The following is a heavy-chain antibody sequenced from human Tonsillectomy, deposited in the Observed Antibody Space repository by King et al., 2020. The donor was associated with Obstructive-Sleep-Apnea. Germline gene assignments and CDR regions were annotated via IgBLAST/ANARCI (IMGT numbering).Heavy chain of an antibody. CDR3: ARVGGPYGDYGVFRFDP. CDR2: INEGGGER. J-gene: IGHJ5*02. Sequence: VQLVESGGGVVQPGGSLRLSCAASGFTVSSYWMGWVRQAPGKGLEWVANINEGGGERNYADSVKGRFTSSRDNAKNALFLQMHSLRAEDTAVYYCARVGGPYGDYGVFRFDPWGQETLVTVSS. V-gene: IGHV3-7*03. D-gene: IGHD4-17*01. CDR1: GFTVSSYW.